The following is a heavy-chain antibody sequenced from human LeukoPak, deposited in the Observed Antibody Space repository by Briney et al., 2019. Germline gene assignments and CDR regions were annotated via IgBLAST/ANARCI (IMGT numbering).Heavy chain of an antibody. CDR3: ASFRPSIAAFDY. V-gene: IGHV3-21*01. CDR1: GFTLSTNA. CDR2: ISSSSSYI. J-gene: IGHJ4*02. D-gene: IGHD6-6*01. Sequence: GGSLRLSCLTSGFTLSTNAMSWVRQAPGKGLEWVSSISSSSSYIYYADSVKGRFTISRDNAKNSLYLQMNSLRAEDTAVYYCASFRPSIAAFDYWGQGTLVTVSS.